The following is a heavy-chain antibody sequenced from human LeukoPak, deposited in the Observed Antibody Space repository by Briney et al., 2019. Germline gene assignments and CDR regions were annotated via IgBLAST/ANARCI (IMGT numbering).Heavy chain of an antibody. CDR2: ISSSGSTI. Sequence: GGSLRLSCAASGFTFSDYYMSWIRQAPGKGLEWVSYISSSGSTIYYADSVKGRFTFSRDNAKNSLYLQMNSLRAEDTAVYYCARDCSSTSCYRTLDYWGQGTLVTVSS. D-gene: IGHD2-2*01. J-gene: IGHJ4*02. V-gene: IGHV3-11*04. CDR3: ARDCSSTSCYRTLDY. CDR1: GFTFSDYY.